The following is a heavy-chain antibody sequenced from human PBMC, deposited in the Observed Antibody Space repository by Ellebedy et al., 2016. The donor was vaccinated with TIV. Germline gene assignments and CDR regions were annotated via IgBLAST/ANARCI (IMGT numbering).Heavy chain of an antibody. CDR3: ARDSHYYFQYFHH. D-gene: IGHD3-10*01. Sequence: ASVKVSCKASGYIFNSNAISWVRQAPGQGLEWMGGIIAIFGTANYAQKFQGRVTITADESTSTAYRELSSLRSEDTAVYYRARDSHYYFQYFHHWGQGTLVTVSS. V-gene: IGHV1-69*13. CDR2: IIAIFGTA. CDR1: GYIFNSNA. J-gene: IGHJ1*01.